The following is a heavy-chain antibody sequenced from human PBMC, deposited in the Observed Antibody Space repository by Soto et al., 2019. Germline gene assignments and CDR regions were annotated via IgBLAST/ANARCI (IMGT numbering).Heavy chain of an antibody. CDR2: IDPTDSYT. CDR3: ARLTLAQDSSGYHIFDY. V-gene: IGHV5-10-1*01. D-gene: IGHD3-22*01. Sequence: GESLKISCQASGDSFTTYWISWVRQMPGKGLECMGRIDPTDSYTDYGPSFEGHVTMSVDRSINTAYLEWSSLKASDSAMYYCARLTLAQDSSGYHIFDYWGLGTLLTVSS. CDR1: GDSFTTYW. J-gene: IGHJ4*02.